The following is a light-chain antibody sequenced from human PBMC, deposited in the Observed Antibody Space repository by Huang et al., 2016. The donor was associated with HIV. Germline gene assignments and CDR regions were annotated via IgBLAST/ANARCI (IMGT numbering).Light chain of an antibody. CDR3: QQYNNWLVIT. Sequence: EIVMTQSPATLSVSPGERATLSCRASQSVSSNLAWYQQKPGQAPRLLIYGASTRATGIPARFSGSGSGTEFTLTISSLQSEDFAVYYCQQYNNWLVITFGQGTQLEIK. V-gene: IGKV3-15*01. J-gene: IGKJ5*01. CDR1: QSVSSN. CDR2: GAS.